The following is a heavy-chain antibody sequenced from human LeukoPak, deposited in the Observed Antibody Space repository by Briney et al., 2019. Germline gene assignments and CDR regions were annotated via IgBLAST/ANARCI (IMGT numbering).Heavy chain of an antibody. CDR2: IYYSGST. Sequence: SETLSLTCTVSGGSISSGGYYWSWIRQHPGKGLEWIGYIYYSGSTYYNPSLKSRVTISVDTSKNQFSLKLSSVTAADTAVYYCARAYSSSWYGAENWFDPWGQGTLVPVSS. V-gene: IGHV4-31*03. J-gene: IGHJ5*02. D-gene: IGHD6-13*01. CDR1: GGSISSGGYY. CDR3: ARAYSSSWYGAENWFDP.